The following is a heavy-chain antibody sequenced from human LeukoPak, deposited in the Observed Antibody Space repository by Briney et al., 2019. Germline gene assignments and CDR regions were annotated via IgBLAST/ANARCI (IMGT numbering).Heavy chain of an antibody. CDR2: IIPIFGTA. CDR1: GGTFSSYA. CDR3: ARGYNWNINYYYMDV. V-gene: IGHV1-69*06. J-gene: IGHJ6*03. Sequence: GASVKVSCKASGGTFSSYAISWVRQAPGQGLEWMGGIIPIFGTANYAQKFQGRVTITADKSTSTAYMELSSLRSEDTAVYYCARGYNWNINYYYMDVWGKGTTVTVSS. D-gene: IGHD1/OR15-1a*01.